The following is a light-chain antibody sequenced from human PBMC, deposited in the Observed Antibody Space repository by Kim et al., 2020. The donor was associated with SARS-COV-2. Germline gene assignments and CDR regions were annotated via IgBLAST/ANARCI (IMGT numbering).Light chain of an antibody. Sequence: ASVGDRVPITCRARQSISSWLAWYQQKPGKAPKLLIYKASSLESGVPSRFSGSGSGTEFTLTISSLQPDDFATYYCQQYNSYPWTFGQGTKVDIK. CDR3: QQYNSYPWT. J-gene: IGKJ1*01. CDR2: KAS. CDR1: QSISSW. V-gene: IGKV1-5*03.